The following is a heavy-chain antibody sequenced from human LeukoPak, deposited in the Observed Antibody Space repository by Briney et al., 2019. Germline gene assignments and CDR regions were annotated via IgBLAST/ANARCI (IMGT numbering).Heavy chain of an antibody. CDR3: AKYQN. V-gene: IGHV3-23*01. Sequence: PGGSLRLSCAASGFNFSSFVMTWVRQAPGKGLEWVSSISASGRGTYYADSVKGRFTISRDNSKNTLYLQMNSLRAEDTAVYYCAKYQNWGQGTLVTVSS. D-gene: IGHD2-2*01. CDR2: ISASGRGT. J-gene: IGHJ4*02. CDR1: GFNFSSFV.